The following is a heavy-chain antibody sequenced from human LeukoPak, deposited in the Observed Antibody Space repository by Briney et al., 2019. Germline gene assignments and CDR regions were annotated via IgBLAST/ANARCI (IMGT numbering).Heavy chain of an antibody. J-gene: IGHJ4*02. D-gene: IGHD1-26*01. CDR2: IWYDGSNK. CDR1: GFTLSSYG. Sequence: PGRSLRLSCAASGFTLSSYGTHWVRQAPGKGLEWVAVIWYDGSNKYYADSVKGRFTISRDNSKNTLYLQMNSLRAEDTAVYYCAKEDRIVGATLFDYWGQGTLVTVSS. CDR3: AKEDRIVGATLFDY. V-gene: IGHV3-33*06.